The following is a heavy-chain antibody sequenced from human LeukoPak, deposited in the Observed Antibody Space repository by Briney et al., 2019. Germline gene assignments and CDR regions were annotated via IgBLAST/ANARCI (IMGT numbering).Heavy chain of an antibody. CDR1: GFTFSSYG. CDR2: ISYDGSNK. D-gene: IGHD1-26*01. CDR3: AALSASSDY. J-gene: IGHJ4*02. Sequence: GGSLRLSCAASGFTFSSYGMHWVRQAPGKGLEWVAVISYDGSNKYYADSVKGRFTISRDNSKNTLYPQMNSLRAEDTAVYYCAALSASSDYWGQGTLVTVSS. V-gene: IGHV3-30*03.